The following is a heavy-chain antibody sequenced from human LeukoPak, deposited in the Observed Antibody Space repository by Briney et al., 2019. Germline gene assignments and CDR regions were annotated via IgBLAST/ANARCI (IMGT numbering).Heavy chain of an antibody. CDR1: GGSFSGYY. CDR2: INRSGST. J-gene: IGHJ2*01. Sequence: SETLSLTCAVYGGSFSGYYWSWIRQPPGKGLEWIGEINRSGSTNYNPSLKSRVTISVDTSKNQFSLKLSSVTAADTAVYYCARGRAGRRPPWYFDLWGRGTLVTVSS. D-gene: IGHD6-19*01. V-gene: IGHV4-34*01. CDR3: ARGRAGRRPPWYFDL.